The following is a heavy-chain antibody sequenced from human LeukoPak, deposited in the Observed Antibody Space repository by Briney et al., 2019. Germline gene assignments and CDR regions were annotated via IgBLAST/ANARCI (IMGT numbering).Heavy chain of an antibody. J-gene: IGHJ4*02. D-gene: IGHD6-13*01. Sequence: GGPLRLSCEASEFTFSGYAMSWIRKPPGKGLEWVSPIRGSGGSTYYADSVKGRFTISRDNSKNTLYLQMNSLRAEDTAVYYCAKDPIAAAGTASFPFDYWGQGTLVTVSS. CDR3: AKDPIAAAGTASFPFDY. CDR1: EFTFSGYA. V-gene: IGHV3-23*01. CDR2: IRGSGGST.